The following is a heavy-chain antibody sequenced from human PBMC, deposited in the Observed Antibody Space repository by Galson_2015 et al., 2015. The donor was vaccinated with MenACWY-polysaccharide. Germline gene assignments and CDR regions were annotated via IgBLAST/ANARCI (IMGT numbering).Heavy chain of an antibody. CDR2: INPTGGST. J-gene: IGHJ4*02. CDR1: GYTFTRYY. Sequence: SAKGSCKASGYTFTRYYMHWVRQAPGQGLEWMGIINPTGGSTTYAQKFQGRVTMTRDTSASTVYMELSSLRSEDTAVYDCARSSSSALGGSSYVTAYWGQGTLVTASS. V-gene: IGHV1-46*01. D-gene: IGHD3-16*01. CDR3: ARSSSSALGGSSYVTAY.